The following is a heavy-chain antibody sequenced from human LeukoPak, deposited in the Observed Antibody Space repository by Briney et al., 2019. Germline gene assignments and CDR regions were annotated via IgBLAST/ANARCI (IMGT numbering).Heavy chain of an antibody. CDR3: ARIGYNHYFDY. V-gene: IGHV1-2*02. Sequence: ASVKVSCKASGYTFTTYYISWVRQAPGQGLEWMGWINPNSGGTNYAQTFQGRVTMTRDTSITTAYLELSRLRSDDTAVYYCARIGYNHYFDYWGQGTLVTVSS. CDR2: INPNSGGT. D-gene: IGHD5-24*01. CDR1: GYTFTTYY. J-gene: IGHJ4*02.